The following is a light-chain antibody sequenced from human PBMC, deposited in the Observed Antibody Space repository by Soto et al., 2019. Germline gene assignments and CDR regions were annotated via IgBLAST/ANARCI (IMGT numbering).Light chain of an antibody. CDR2: GVS. J-gene: IGKJ4*01. Sequence: DIQMTQSPSTLSASVGDRVTITCRASQSISSWLAWYQQKPGKAPKLLIFGVSSLDNGVPSRFSCSGSGTEFTLTISSLQPDDFATYYYQQYSSYSGLTFGGGTKVEIK. V-gene: IGKV1-5*03. CDR3: QQYSSYSGLT. CDR1: QSISSW.